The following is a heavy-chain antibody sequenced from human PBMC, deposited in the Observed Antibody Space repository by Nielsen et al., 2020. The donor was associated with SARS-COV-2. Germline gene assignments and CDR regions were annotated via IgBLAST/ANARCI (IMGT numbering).Heavy chain of an antibody. CDR1: GYTFTSYA. V-gene: IGHV1-3*01. CDR2: INAGNGNT. J-gene: IGHJ4*02. CDR3: ARGSSGYLPGAY. Sequence: ASVKVSCKASGYTFTSYAMHWVRQAPGQRLEWMGWINAGNGNTKYSQKFQGRVTMTRDTSTSTVYMELSSLRSEDTAVYYCARGSSGYLPGAYWGQGTLVTVSS. D-gene: IGHD3-22*01.